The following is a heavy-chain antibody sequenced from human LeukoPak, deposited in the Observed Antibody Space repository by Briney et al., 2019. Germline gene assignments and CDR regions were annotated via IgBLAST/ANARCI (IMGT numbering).Heavy chain of an antibody. CDR1: GFTFSSYW. J-gene: IGHJ4*02. CDR2: INSDGSST. CDR3: ARDQIYCTGGYCYFDY. D-gene: IGHD2-8*02. V-gene: IGHV3-74*01. Sequence: GGSLRLSCAASGFTFSSYWMHWVRQAPGKGLVWVSRINSDGSSTSYADSVKGRFTISRYNAKNTLYLQMNSLRAEDTAVYYCARDQIYCTGGYCYFDYWGQGTLVTVSS.